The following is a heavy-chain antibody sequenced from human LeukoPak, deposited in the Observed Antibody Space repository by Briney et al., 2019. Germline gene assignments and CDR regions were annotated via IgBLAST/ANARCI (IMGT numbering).Heavy chain of an antibody. J-gene: IGHJ3*02. CDR3: AKDSGAAGAFDI. CDR2: ISYDGSNK. D-gene: IGHD3-10*01. CDR1: GFTFSSYG. Sequence: GGSLRLSCAASGFTFSSYGMRWVRQAPGKGLEWVAVISYDGSNKYYADSVKGRFTISRDNSKNTLYLQMNSLRAEDTAVYYCAKDSGAAGAFDIWGQGTMVTVSS. V-gene: IGHV3-30*18.